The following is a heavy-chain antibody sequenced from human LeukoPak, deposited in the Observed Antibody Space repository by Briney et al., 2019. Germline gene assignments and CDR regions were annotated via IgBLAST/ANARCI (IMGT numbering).Heavy chain of an antibody. CDR3: ARGCAFDS. Sequence: SQTLSLTCAISGDSVSSSNTAWNWIRQSPSRGLEWLGRTYYRSKWYNDYAVSVKSRITINPDTSKNQFSLQLSSVTPEDSAVYFCARGCAFDSWGQGTLVTVSS. J-gene: IGHJ4*02. CDR2: TYYRSKWYN. D-gene: IGHD4/OR15-4a*01. CDR1: GDSVSSSNTA. V-gene: IGHV6-1*01.